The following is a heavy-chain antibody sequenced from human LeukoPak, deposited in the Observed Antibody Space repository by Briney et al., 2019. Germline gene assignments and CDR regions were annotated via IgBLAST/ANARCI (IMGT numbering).Heavy chain of an antibody. J-gene: IGHJ3*02. V-gene: IGHV4-39*02. Sequence: ETLSLTCTVSGGSISSSSYYWGWIRQPPGKGLEWIGNIYYSGSTYYNPSLKSRVSISVDTSKKHFSLRLSSVTAADTAVYYCARLGGYSYGYSGAFDIWGQGTMVNVSS. CDR1: GGSISSSSYY. CDR2: IYYSGST. CDR3: ARLGGYSYGYSGAFDI. D-gene: IGHD5-18*01.